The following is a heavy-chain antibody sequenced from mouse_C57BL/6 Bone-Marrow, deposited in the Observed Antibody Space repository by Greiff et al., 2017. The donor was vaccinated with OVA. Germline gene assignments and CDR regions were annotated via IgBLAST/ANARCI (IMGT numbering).Heavy chain of an antibody. Sequence: EVQLVESGGDLVKPGGSLKLSCAASGFTFSSYGMSWVRQTPDKRLEWVATISSGGSYTYYPDSVKGRFTMSRDNAKNTLYLQMSSLKSEDTAMYYCARHGTIVTPWFAYWGQGTLVTVSA. V-gene: IGHV5-6*01. CDR1: GFTFSSYG. J-gene: IGHJ3*01. CDR2: ISSGGSYT. D-gene: IGHD2-5*01. CDR3: ARHGTIVTPWFAY.